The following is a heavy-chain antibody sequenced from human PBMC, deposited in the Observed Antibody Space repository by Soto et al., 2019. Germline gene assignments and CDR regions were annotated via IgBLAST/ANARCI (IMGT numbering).Heavy chain of an antibody. CDR3: ARRYGYSFDY. D-gene: IGHD1-1*01. CDR2: IYYSGST. CDR1: GGSISSYY. Sequence: QVQLQESGPGLVKPSETLSLTCTVSGGSISSYYWSWIRQPPGKGLEWIGYIYYSGSTNYNPSLNTRVTLSVATSKNQFSLKLSSLTAADTAVYYCARRYGYSFDYWGQGTLVTVSS. V-gene: IGHV4-59*08. J-gene: IGHJ4*02.